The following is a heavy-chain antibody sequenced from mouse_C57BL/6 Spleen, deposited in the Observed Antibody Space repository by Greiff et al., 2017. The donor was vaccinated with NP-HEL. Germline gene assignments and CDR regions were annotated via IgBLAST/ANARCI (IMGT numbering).Heavy chain of an antibody. Sequence: VQLQQSGPELVKPGASVKISCKASGYSFTGYYMNWVKQSPEKSLEWIGEINPSTGGTTYNQKFKAKATLTVDKSSSTAYMQLKSLTSEDSAVYYCARRDGYSAMDYWGQGTSVTVSS. J-gene: IGHJ4*01. CDR2: INPSTGGT. D-gene: IGHD2-3*01. V-gene: IGHV1-42*01. CDR3: ARRDGYSAMDY. CDR1: GYSFTGYY.